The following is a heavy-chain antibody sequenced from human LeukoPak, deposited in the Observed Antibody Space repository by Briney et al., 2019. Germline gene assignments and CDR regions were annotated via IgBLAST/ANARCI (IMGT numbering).Heavy chain of an antibody. J-gene: IGHJ4*02. V-gene: IGHV1-18*01. D-gene: IGHD2-2*01. CDR3: AREPVLGYCSSTSCHALDY. CDR1: GYTFTSYG. CDR2: IGAYNGNT. Sequence: GASVKVSCKASGYTFTSYGISWVRQAPGQGLEWMGWIGAYNGNTNYAQKLQGRVTMTTDTSTSTAYMELRSLRSDGTAVYYCAREPVLGYCSSTSCHALDYWGQGTLVTVSS.